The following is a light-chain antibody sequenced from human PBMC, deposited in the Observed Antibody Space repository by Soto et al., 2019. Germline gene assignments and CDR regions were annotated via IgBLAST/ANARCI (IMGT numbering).Light chain of an antibody. CDR2: GAS. CDR1: QSVSSN. J-gene: IGKJ5*01. V-gene: IGKV3-15*01. Sequence: IVMTQSAATLSVSPGERATLSCRASQSVSSNLAWYHQKPGQAPRLLIYGASTRATDIPARFSGSGSGTEFTLTISSLQSEDFAAYYCQQLNIYPLAFGQRTRLAIK. CDR3: QQLNIYPLA.